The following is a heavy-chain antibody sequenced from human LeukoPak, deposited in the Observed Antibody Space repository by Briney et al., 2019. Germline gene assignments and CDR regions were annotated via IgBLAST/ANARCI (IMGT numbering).Heavy chain of an antibody. CDR1: GFTFDDYA. V-gene: IGHV3-9*01. CDR2: ISWNSGSI. CDR3: ARDRGIVGTTGYYYMDV. Sequence: PGGSLRLSCAASGFTFDDYAMHWVRQAPGEGLEWVSGISWNSGSIGYADSVKGRFTISRDNAKNSLYLQMNSLRAEDTAVYYCARDRGIVGTTGYYYMDVWGKGTTVTVSS. J-gene: IGHJ6*03. D-gene: IGHD1-26*01.